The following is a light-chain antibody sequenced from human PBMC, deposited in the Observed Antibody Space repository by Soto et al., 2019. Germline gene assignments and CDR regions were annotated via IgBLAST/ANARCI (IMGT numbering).Light chain of an antibody. CDR1: SSDVGAYNF. CDR3: SSYTTSAPYV. CDR2: EVT. V-gene: IGLV2-14*01. J-gene: IGLJ1*01. Sequence: QSALTQPASVSGSPGQSITISCTGTSSDVGAYNFVSWYQHHPGRAPKLIIYEVTIRPSGVSNRFSGSKSGNTASLTISGLQADDDAYYYCSSYTTSAPYVFGSGTKVTVL.